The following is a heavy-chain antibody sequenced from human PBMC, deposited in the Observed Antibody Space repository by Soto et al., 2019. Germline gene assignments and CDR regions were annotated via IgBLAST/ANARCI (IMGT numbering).Heavy chain of an antibody. CDR1: GGSISSYS. V-gene: IGHV4-59*01. Sequence: SETLSLTCTVSGGSISSYSWSWIRQPPGRGLEWIGDISNSGSTKYNPSLKSPVTISLDTSKNQFSLRLSSVTPADTAVYYCARLSGTYYNLGAGYYYHYMDVWGKGTTVTVSS. CDR2: ISNSGST. J-gene: IGHJ6*03. D-gene: IGHD3-10*01. CDR3: ARLSGTYYNLGAGYYYHYMDV.